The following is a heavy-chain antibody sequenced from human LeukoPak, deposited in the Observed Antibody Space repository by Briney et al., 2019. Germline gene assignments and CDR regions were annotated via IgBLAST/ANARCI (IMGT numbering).Heavy chain of an antibody. Sequence: GASVKVSRKASGYTFTSYDINWVRQATGQGLEWMGWMNPNSGNTGYAQKFQGRVTMTRNTSIGTAYMELSSLRSEDTAVYYCARGDLNYYDSSGYYPWGQGTLVTVSS. CDR3: ARGDLNYYDSSGYYP. CDR1: GYTFTSYD. CDR2: MNPNSGNT. D-gene: IGHD3-22*01. V-gene: IGHV1-8*01. J-gene: IGHJ5*02.